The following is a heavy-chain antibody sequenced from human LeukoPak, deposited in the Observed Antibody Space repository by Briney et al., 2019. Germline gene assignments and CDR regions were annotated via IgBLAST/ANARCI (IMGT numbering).Heavy chain of an antibody. D-gene: IGHD2-15*01. V-gene: IGHV4-59*01. CDR1: GDSINSNY. CDR2: IYYGGST. CDR3: ARLLAGCPGGRCRAHFDY. Sequence: SETLSLTCSVSGDSINSNYWSWMRQPPGKGLEWIGYIYYGGSTNYNPSLKSRVSMSVDTSKIQFSLNLSSVPAADTAVYHCARLLAGCPGGRCRAHFDYWGQGTLVTVSS. J-gene: IGHJ4*02.